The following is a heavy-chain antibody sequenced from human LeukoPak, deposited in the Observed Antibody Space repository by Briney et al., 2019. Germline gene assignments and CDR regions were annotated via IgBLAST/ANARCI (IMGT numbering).Heavy chain of an antibody. D-gene: IGHD6-13*01. CDR1: GGSISSGGYS. V-gene: IGHV4-30-2*01. Sequence: SETLSLTCAVSGGSISSGGYSWSWIRQPPGKGLEWIGYIYHSGSTYYNPSLKSRVTISVDRSKNQFSLKLSSVTAADTAVYYCARGPGRSSSRQVGPYFQHWGQGTLVTVSS. J-gene: IGHJ1*01. CDR2: IYHSGST. CDR3: ARGPGRSSSRQVGPYFQH.